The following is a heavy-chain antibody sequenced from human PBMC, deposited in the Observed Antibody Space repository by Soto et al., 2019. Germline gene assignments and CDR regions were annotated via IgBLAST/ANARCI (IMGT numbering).Heavy chain of an antibody. Sequence: PSETLSLTCAVSGVSLTSGNWWTGVRQSPQRGLEYIGEIFHDGTANYYPSFERRVAMSVDTSRNQFSLKLTSVTAADTAVYFCARLVYDTRLNYMYFDFWGPGTLVTVSS. D-gene: IGHD3-10*01. CDR3: ARLVYDTRLNYMYFDF. V-gene: IGHV4-4*02. J-gene: IGHJ4*02. CDR2: IFHDGTA. CDR1: GVSLTSGNW.